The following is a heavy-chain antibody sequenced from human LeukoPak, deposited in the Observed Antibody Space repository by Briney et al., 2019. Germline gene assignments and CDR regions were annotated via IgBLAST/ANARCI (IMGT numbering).Heavy chain of an antibody. V-gene: IGHV3-74*01. D-gene: IGHD3-22*01. J-gene: IGHJ4*02. CDR2: INIDGSIT. CDR3: ARGPTMIVVVSQPDY. Sequence: GGSLRLSCVASGFTFSSYEMNWVRQAPGKGLVWVSRINIDGSITSYADSVKGRFTISRDNSKNTLYLQMNSLRAEDTAVYYCARGPTMIVVVSQPDYWGQGTLVTVSS. CDR1: GFTFSSYE.